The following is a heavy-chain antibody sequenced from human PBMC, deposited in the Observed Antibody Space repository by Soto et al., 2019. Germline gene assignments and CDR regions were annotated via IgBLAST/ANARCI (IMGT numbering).Heavy chain of an antibody. V-gene: IGHV1-69*13. J-gene: IGHJ4*02. D-gene: IGHD3-22*01. Sequence: SVKVSCKASGGTFSSYAISWVRQAPGQGLEWMGGIIPIFGTANYAQKFQGRVTITADESTSTAYMELSSLRSEDTAVYYCARNVEGYYDSSGPSWGQGTLVTVSS. CDR2: IIPIFGTA. CDR1: GGTFSSYA. CDR3: ARNVEGYYDSSGPS.